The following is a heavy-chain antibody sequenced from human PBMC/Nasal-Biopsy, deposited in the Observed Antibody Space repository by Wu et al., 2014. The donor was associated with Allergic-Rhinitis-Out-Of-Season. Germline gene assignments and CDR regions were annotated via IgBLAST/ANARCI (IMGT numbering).Heavy chain of an antibody. CDR3: ATRIVVTATAGDAFDI. Sequence: LRLSCAASGFTFSSYWMHWVRQAPGKGLVWVSRINSDGSSTSYADSVKGRFTISRDSSKNTLYLQMNSLRAEDTAVYYCATRIVVTATAGDAFDIWGQGTMVTVSS. CDR1: GFTFSSYW. V-gene: IGHV3-74*01. CDR2: INSDGSST. D-gene: IGHD2-15*01. J-gene: IGHJ3*02.